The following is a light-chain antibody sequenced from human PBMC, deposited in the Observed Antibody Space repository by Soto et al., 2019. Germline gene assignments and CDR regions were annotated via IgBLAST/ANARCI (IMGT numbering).Light chain of an antibody. V-gene: IGKV1-39*01. CDR1: QSISSY. CDR3: QQSYSTPYT. J-gene: IGKJ2*01. Sequence: DIQMTQSPSSLSASVGDRVTITCRASQSISSYLNWYQQKPGKAPKLLIYAASSLQSGVPSRFSGSGSGTDFTLTISSLQPEDFGNYYCQQSYSTPYTFGQGTKLEIK. CDR2: AAS.